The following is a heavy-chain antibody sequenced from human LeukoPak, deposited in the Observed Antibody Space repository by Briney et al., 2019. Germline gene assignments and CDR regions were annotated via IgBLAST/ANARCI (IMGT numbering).Heavy chain of an antibody. J-gene: IGHJ4*02. CDR3: ATGVASGGPPMC. D-gene: IGHD6-13*01. CDR1: GFIVSSNC. V-gene: IGHV3-53*01. Sequence: GGSLRLSCAASGFIVSSNCMSWVRLAPGKGLKWVSAICGGGTTYYADSVKGRFTISRDNSKNTAYLQMNSLRAEDTALYYCATGVASGGPPMCWGQGTLVTVSS. CDR2: ICGGGTT.